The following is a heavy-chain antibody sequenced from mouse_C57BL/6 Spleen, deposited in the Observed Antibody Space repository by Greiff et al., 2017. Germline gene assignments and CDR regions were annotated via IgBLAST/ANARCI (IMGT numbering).Heavy chain of an antibody. V-gene: IGHV3-6*01. CDR3: ARAYLNWDFDY. Sequence: EVKLQESGPGLVKPSQSLSLTCSVTGYSITSGYYWNWIRQFPGNKLEWMGYISYDGSNNYNPSLKNRISITRDTSNNQFFLKLNSVTTEDTATYYCARAYLNWDFDYWGQCTTLTVSS. CDR1: GYSITSGYY. D-gene: IGHD4-1*01. CDR2: ISYDGSN. J-gene: IGHJ2*01.